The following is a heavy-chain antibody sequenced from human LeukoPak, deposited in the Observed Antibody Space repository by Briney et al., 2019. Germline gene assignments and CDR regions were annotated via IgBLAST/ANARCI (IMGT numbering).Heavy chain of an antibody. Sequence: SETLSLTCTVSGGSISSYYWSWIRQPPGKGLEWIGYIYYSGGTNYNPSLKSRVTISVDTSKNQFSLKLSSVTAADTAVYYCARGYDFWSGYFDYWGQGTLVTVSS. CDR3: ARGYDFWSGYFDY. CDR2: IYYSGGT. CDR1: GGSISSYY. V-gene: IGHV4-59*01. D-gene: IGHD3-3*01. J-gene: IGHJ4*02.